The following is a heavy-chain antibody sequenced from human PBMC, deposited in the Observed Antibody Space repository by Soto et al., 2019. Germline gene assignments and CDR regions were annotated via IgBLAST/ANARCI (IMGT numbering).Heavy chain of an antibody. Sequence: PGGSLRLSCAASGFTFSSYGMHWVRQAPGKGLEWVAVISYDGSNKYYADSVKGRFTISRDNSKNMLYLQMNSLIAEDTAVFYCAKDPWTFGVVIISYGMDVWGQGTTVTVSS. V-gene: IGHV3-30*18. CDR1: GFTFSSYG. J-gene: IGHJ6*02. D-gene: IGHD3-3*01. CDR2: ISYDGSNK. CDR3: AKDPWTFGVVIISYGMDV.